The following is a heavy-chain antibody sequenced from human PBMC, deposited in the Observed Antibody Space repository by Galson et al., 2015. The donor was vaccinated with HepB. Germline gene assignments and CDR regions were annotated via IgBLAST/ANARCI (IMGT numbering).Heavy chain of an antibody. CDR2: IYYSGST. CDR1: GGSISSYY. J-gene: IGHJ4*02. CDR3: ARDRGGGYNSMDFDY. V-gene: IGHV4-59*01. Sequence: ETLSLTCTVSGGSISSYYWSWIRQSPGKGLEWIGCIYYSGSTNYNPSLKSRVTISVDTSKSHFSLKLSSVTAADTAVYYCARDRGGGYNSMDFDYWGQGALVTVSS. D-gene: IGHD5-24*01.